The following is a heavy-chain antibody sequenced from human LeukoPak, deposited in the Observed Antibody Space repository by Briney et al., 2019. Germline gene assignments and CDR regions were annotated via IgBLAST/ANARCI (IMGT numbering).Heavy chain of an antibody. CDR2: ISSSSNSI. J-gene: IGHJ4*02. CDR1: GFTFSSYG. D-gene: IGHD5-24*01. V-gene: IGHV3-21*01. CDR3: AREITFDY. Sequence: GGSLRLSCAASGFTFSSYGRHWVRQAPGKGLEWVSFISSSSNSIYYADSVKGRFTISRDNAKNSLYLQMNSLSAEDTAVYFCAREITFDYWGQGTLVTVSS.